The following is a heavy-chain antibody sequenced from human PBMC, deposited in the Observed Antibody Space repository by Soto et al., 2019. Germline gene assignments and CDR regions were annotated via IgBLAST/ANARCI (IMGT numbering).Heavy chain of an antibody. CDR2: IYYSGST. J-gene: IGHJ6*02. V-gene: IGHV4-30-4*01. CDR3: ARGVASRSGSTLYYYGMDV. CDR1: GGSISSGDYY. D-gene: IGHD3-22*01. Sequence: QVQLQESGPGPVKPSQTLSLTCTVSGGSISSGDYYWSWIRQPPGKGLEWIGYIYYSGSTYYNPSLKSRVTISVDTSKNQFSLKVSSVTAADTAVYYCARGVASRSGSTLYYYGMDVWGQGTTVTVSS.